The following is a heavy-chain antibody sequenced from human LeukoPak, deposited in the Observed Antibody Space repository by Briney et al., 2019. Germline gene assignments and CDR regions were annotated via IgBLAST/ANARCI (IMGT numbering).Heavy chain of an antibody. Sequence: GGSLRLSCAASGFTFSSYWMHWVRQAPGKGLVWVSRINSDGSSTSYADSVKGRFTISRDNAKNTLYLQMNSLRGEDTAVYYCARKAGGHSYGPLDYWGQGTLVTVSS. CDR1: GFTFSSYW. J-gene: IGHJ4*02. CDR2: INSDGSST. D-gene: IGHD5-18*01. CDR3: ARKAGGHSYGPLDY. V-gene: IGHV3-74*01.